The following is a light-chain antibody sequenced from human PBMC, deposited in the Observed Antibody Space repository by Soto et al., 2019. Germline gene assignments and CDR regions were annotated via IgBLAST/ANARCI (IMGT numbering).Light chain of an antibody. CDR3: QLGYSFPVT. CDR2: AAS. J-gene: IGKJ4*01. V-gene: IGKV1-12*01. Sequence: DLQLTQSTSSVSASVGARVSITCRASQDIGAWLAWYQQKPGKAPKLLVHAASSLQSGVPSRFSGSGAGTDFTLTISILHPEYVATYYWQLGYSFPVTFGGGTKVDIK. CDR1: QDIGAW.